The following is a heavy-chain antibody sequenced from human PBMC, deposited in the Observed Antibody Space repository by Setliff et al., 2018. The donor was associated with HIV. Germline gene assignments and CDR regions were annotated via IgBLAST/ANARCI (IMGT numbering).Heavy chain of an antibody. J-gene: IGHJ4*02. CDR3: ARGTGYSGYDSEEQSYFDY. D-gene: IGHD5-12*01. V-gene: IGHV3-21*01. CDR2: IRHSNPYE. CDR1: GFTFSGYS. Sequence: PGGSLRLSCAASGFTFSGYSMNWVRQAPGKGLEWVSTIRHSNPYEYYADSVKGRFTVSRDNAKNSLYLQMNSLRADDTAVYYCARGTGYSGYDSEEQSYFDYWGQGTLVTVSS.